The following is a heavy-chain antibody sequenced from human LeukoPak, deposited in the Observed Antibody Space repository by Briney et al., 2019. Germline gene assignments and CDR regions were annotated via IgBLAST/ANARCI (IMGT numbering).Heavy chain of an antibody. CDR1: GYTFTSYD. CDR3: ARVGHTYGYDY. J-gene: IGHJ4*02. V-gene: IGHV1-8*01. D-gene: IGHD5-18*01. CDR2: MNPNSGNT. Sequence: ASVKVSCKAPGYTFTSYDINWVRQATGQGLEWMGWMNPNSGNTGYVQKFQGRVTMTRNTSITTAYMELSSLRSEDTAVYYCARVGHTYGYDYWGQGTLVTVSS.